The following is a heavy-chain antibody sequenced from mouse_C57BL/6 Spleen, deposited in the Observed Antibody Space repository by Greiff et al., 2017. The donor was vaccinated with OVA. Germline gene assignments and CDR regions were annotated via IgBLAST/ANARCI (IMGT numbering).Heavy chain of an antibody. CDR2: ISDGGSYT. Sequence: EVMLVESGGGLVKPGGSLKLSCAASGFTFSSYAMSWVRQTPEKRLEWVATISDGGSYTYYPDKVKGRFTISRDNAKNNLYLQMSHLKSEDTAMYYCAREDYSNLFDYWGQGTTLTVSS. CDR1: GFTFSSYA. D-gene: IGHD2-5*01. V-gene: IGHV5-4*01. CDR3: AREDYSNLFDY. J-gene: IGHJ2*01.